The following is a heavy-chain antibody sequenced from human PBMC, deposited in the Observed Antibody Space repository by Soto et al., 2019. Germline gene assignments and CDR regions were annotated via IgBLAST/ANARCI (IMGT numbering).Heavy chain of an antibody. Sequence: GGSLRLSCAASGFTFSSYGMHWVRQAPGKGLEWVAVISYDGSNKYYADSVKGRFTISRDNSKNTLYMQMNSLRAEETAVYYCAKGCRIAARHVYYYGMDVWGQETTVTVSS. D-gene: IGHD6-6*01. CDR2: ISYDGSNK. V-gene: IGHV3-30*18. CDR1: GFTFSSYG. J-gene: IGHJ6*02. CDR3: AKGCRIAARHVYYYGMDV.